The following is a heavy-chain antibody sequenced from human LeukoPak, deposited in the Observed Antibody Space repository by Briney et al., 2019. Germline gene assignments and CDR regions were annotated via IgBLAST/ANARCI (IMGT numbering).Heavy chain of an antibody. J-gene: IGHJ3*02. CDR2: ISSSSSYI. Sequence: GGSLRLSCAASGFTFSSYGMYWVRQAPGKGLEWVSSISSSSSYIYYADSVKGRFTISRDNAKNSLYLQMNSLRAENTAVYYCARDLIYCSSTSCYVVAFDIWGQGTMVTVSS. CDR1: GFTFSSYG. V-gene: IGHV3-21*01. D-gene: IGHD2-2*01. CDR3: ARDLIYCSSTSCYVVAFDI.